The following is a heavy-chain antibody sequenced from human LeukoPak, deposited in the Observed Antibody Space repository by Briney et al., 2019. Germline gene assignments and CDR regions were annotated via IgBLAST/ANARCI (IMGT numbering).Heavy chain of an antibody. D-gene: IGHD6-19*01. CDR1: GFTFSDYS. Sequence: GGSLRLSCAASGFTFSDYSMGWVRLAPGKGLEWVSIISSGGSPYYADSAKGRFTISRDDSKNTVYLQMNSLRAEDMAVYYCAKGGRAVAGPDYWGQGTLVTVSS. CDR2: ISSGGSP. V-gene: IGHV3-23*01. J-gene: IGHJ4*02. CDR3: AKGGRAVAGPDY.